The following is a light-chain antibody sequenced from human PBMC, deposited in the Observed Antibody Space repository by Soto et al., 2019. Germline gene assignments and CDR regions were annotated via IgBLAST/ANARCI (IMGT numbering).Light chain of an antibody. CDR1: QSIVSY. CDR3: QQSYSSIT. CDR2: AAS. J-gene: IGKJ5*01. Sequence: DIQVTQSPSSLSASVGDRVTITCRASQSIVSYLNWYQQKPGKAPKLLIYAASILESGVPSRFSGSGSGTEFTLTISSLQHEDFATYYCQQSYSSITFGQGTRLEIK. V-gene: IGKV1-39*01.